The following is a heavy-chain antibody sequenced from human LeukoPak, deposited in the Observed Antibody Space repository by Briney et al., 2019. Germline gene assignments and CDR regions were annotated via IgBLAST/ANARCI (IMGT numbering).Heavy chain of an antibody. D-gene: IGHD1-26*01. Sequence: GGSLRLSCAASGFTFGSYNMNWVRQAPGKGLEWVSYISSSSIIYYADSVKGRFTISRDNAKNSLYLQMNSLRAEDTAVYYCASGRYGEGFDCWGQGTLVTVSS. CDR3: ASGRYGEGFDC. J-gene: IGHJ4*02. CDR1: GFTFGSYN. CDR2: ISSSSII. V-gene: IGHV3-48*04.